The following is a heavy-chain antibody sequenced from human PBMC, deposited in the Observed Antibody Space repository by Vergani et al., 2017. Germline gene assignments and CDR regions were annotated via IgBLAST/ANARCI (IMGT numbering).Heavy chain of an antibody. V-gene: IGHV1-3*01. D-gene: IGHD3-9*01. CDR3: AREDYDILTGYYAPSHYYYGMDV. J-gene: IGHJ6*02. CDR1: GYTFTSYA. CDR2: INAGNGNT. Sequence: QVQLVQSGAEVKKPGASVKVSCKASGYTFTSYAMHWVRQAPGQRLEWMGWINAGNGNTKYSQKFQGRVTITADKSTSTAYMELSSLRSEDTAVYYCAREDYDILTGYYAPSHYYYGMDVWGQGTTVTVSS.